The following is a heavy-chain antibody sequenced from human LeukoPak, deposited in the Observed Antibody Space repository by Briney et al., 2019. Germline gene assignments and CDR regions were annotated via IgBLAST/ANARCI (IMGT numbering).Heavy chain of an antibody. Sequence: GGSLRLSCAASGFTFSSYSMNWVRQAPGKGLEWVSSISSSSSYIYYADSVKGRFTISRDNAKNSLYLQMNSLRAEDTAVYYCARVYYDSSGYHDAFVIWGQGTMVTVSS. CDR1: GFTFSSYS. V-gene: IGHV3-21*01. CDR3: ARVYYDSSGYHDAFVI. D-gene: IGHD3-22*01. CDR2: ISSSSSYI. J-gene: IGHJ3*02.